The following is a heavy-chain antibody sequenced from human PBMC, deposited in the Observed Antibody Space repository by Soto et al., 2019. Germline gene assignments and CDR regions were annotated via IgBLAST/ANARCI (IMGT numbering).Heavy chain of an antibody. CDR3: AQFYYYGSGRPNWFDP. CDR2: IYYSGST. D-gene: IGHD3-10*01. Sequence: QVQLQESGPGLVKPSETLSLTCTVSGGSISSYYWSWIRQPPGKGLEWIGYIYYSGSTNYNPSLNSRVTISVDTSKNQFSLKLSSVTAADTAVYYCAQFYYYGSGRPNWFDPWGQGTLVTVSS. J-gene: IGHJ5*02. V-gene: IGHV4-59*08. CDR1: GGSISSYY.